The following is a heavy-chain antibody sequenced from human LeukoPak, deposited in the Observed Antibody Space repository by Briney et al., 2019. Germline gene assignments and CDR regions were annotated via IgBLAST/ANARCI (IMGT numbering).Heavy chain of an antibody. CDR1: GFTFDDYA. D-gene: IGHD3-10*01. CDR2: ISWDGGGT. V-gene: IGHV3-43D*03. CDR3: AKDMAAYYYASGNIDY. J-gene: IGHJ4*02. Sequence: GGSLRLSCAASGFTFDDYAMHWVRQAPGKGLEWVSLISWDGGGTYYADSVKGRFSISRDNSKNSLYLQMNSLRAEDTALYYCAKDMAAYYYASGNIDYWGQGTLVTVSS.